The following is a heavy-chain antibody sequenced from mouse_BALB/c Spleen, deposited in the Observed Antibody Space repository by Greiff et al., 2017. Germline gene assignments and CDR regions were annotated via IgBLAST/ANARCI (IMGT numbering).Heavy chain of an antibody. CDR3: AGELMGYDGEMDY. CDR1: GFNIKDTY. CDR2: IDPANGNT. V-gene: IGHV14-3*02. Sequence: VQLQQSGAELVKPGASVKLSCTASGFNIKDTYMHWVKQRPEQGLEWIGRIDPANGNTKYDPKFQGKATITADTSSNTAYLQLSSLTSEDTAVYYCAGELMGYDGEMDYWGQGTTRTVSS. D-gene: IGHD2-14*01. J-gene: IGHJ2*01.